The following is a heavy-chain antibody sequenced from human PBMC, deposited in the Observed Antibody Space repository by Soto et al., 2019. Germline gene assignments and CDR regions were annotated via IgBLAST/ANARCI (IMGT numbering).Heavy chain of an antibody. V-gene: IGHV3-66*01. Sequence: EVQLVESGGGLVQPGGSLRLSCAASGFTVSSNYMSWVRQAPGKGLEWVSVIYSGGSTYYADSVKGRFTISRDNSKNPLYLPMNQLRAEDNAVYYCGRDPLGAATEYFPPWGQGTLITVSS. J-gene: IGHJ1*01. CDR3: GRDPLGAATEYFPP. D-gene: IGHD1-26*01. CDR1: GFTVSSNY. CDR2: IYSGGST.